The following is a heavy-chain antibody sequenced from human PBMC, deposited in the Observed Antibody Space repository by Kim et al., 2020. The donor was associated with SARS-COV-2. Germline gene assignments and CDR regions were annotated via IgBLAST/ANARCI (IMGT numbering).Heavy chain of an antibody. D-gene: IGHD6-13*01. CDR2: ISWNSCSI. CDR3: AKDTIAAAPGMDV. CDR1: GFTFDDYA. Sequence: GGSLRLSCAASGFTFDDYAMHWVRQAPGKGLEWVSGISWNSCSIGYADSVKGRFTISRDNAKNSLYLQMNSLRAEDTALYYCAKDTIAAAPGMDVWGQGT. J-gene: IGHJ6*02. V-gene: IGHV3-9*01.